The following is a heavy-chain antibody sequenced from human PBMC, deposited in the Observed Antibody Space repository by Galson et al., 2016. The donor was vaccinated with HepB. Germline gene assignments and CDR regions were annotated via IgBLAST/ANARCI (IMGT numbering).Heavy chain of an antibody. V-gene: IGHV3-30*04. CDR3: ASATGLVDY. Sequence: SLRLSCAASGFSFSSYAMHWVRQAPGKGLEWVAVISYDGSNKYYADSVKGRFTISRDKSKNTLYLQMNSLRAEDTAVYYCASATGLVDYWGQGTLVTVSS. CDR1: GFSFSSYA. D-gene: IGHD1-14*01. CDR2: ISYDGSNK. J-gene: IGHJ4*02.